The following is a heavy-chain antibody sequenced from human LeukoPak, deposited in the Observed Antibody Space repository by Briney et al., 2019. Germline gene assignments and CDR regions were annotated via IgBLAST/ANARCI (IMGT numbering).Heavy chain of an antibody. CDR1: GFTFSSYW. D-gene: IGHD3-22*01. V-gene: IGHV3-74*01. CDR3: ARAMLDSSGRDY. CDR2: INTDGSNT. J-gene: IGHJ4*02. Sequence: GSLXLSCAASGFTFSSYWMHWVRQAPGKGLVWVSRINTDGSNTGYADSVKGRFTISRDNAKNTVYLQINSLRAEDTALYYCARAMLDSSGRDYWGQGTLVTVSS.